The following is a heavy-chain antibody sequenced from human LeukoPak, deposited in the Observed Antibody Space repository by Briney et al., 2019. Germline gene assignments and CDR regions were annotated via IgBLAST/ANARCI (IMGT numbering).Heavy chain of an antibody. D-gene: IGHD3-9*01. CDR1: GFTFSSYS. Sequence: GGSLRLSCAASGFTFSSYSMNWVRQAPGKGLEWVSSISSSSSYIYYADSVKGRFTISRDNAKNSLYLQMNSLRAEDTAVYYCARGLAYYDILDSDYWGQGTLVTVSS. CDR2: ISSSSSYI. V-gene: IGHV3-21*01. J-gene: IGHJ4*02. CDR3: ARGLAYYDILDSDY.